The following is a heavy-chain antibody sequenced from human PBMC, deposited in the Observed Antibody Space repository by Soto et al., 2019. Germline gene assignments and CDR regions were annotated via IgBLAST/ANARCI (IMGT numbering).Heavy chain of an antibody. CDR1: GGTFSSYA. J-gene: IGHJ6*02. V-gene: IGHV1-69*13. CDR3: ARDDVVVVAATPPNYYYGMDV. Sequence: SVKVSCTASGGTFSSYAISWVRQAPGQGLEWMGGIIPIFGTANYAQKFQGRVTITADESTGTAYMELSSLRSEDTAVYYCARDDVVVVAATPPNYYYGMDVWGQGTTVTVSS. D-gene: IGHD2-15*01. CDR2: IIPIFGTA.